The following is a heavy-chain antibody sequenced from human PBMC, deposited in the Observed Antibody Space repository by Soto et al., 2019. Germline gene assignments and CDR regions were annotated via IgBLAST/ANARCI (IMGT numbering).Heavy chain of an antibody. J-gene: IGHJ3*02. CDR3: TRVSETYYYDSSGYLGAFDS. D-gene: IGHD3-22*01. CDR2: IRSKAYGGTT. CDR1: GFTFGDYA. V-gene: IGHV3-49*03. Sequence: SLRLSCIASGFTFGDYAMSWFRQAPGKGLEWVGFIRSKAYGGTTEYAASVKGRFTISRDDSKSIAYLQMNSLKTEDTAVYYCTRVSETYYYDSSGYLGAFDSWGQGPMLTVTS.